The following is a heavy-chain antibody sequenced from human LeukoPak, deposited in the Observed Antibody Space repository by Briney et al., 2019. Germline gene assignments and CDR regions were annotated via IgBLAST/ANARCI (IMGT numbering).Heavy chain of an antibody. CDR2: IRSNSDGGTI. D-gene: IGHD2-21*02. CDR1: VFSFSNAW. J-gene: IGHJ5*02. CDR3: ATDSYDCT. Sequence: GGSVILSCATSVFSFSNAWMHWVRHAPGKGLEWVGRIRSNSDGGTIDYAASVKDRFTLSRDDSKNTLYLQLNSLQTADTAVYYCATDSYDCTWGQGTLVTVSS. V-gene: IGHV3-15*07.